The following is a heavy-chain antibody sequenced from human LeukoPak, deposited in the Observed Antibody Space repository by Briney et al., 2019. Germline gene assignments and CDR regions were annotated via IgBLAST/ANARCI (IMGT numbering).Heavy chain of an antibody. CDR3: ARASEKKSYYFDY. D-gene: IGHD3-16*02. V-gene: IGHV3-21*01. CDR2: ISSSSSYI. Sequence: GGSLRLSCAASGFTFSSYSMNWVRQAPGKRLEWVSSISSSSSYIYYADSVKGRFTISRDNAKNSLYLQMNSLRAEDTAVYYCARASEKKSYYFDYWGQGTLVTVSS. J-gene: IGHJ4*02. CDR1: GFTFSSYS.